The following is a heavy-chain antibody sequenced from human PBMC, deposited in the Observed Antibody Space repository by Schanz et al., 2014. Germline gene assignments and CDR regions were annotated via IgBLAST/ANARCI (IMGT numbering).Heavy chain of an antibody. J-gene: IGHJ4*02. Sequence: VQLVESGGGVVQPGRSLRLSCAASGFTFSSHSFNWVRQAPGKGLEWVSAISGSGGSTYYADSVKGRFTISRDNSKNTLYLQMNSLRAEDTAVYYCAKYRGYYRVSGSYRELEYWGQGTLVTVSS. CDR3: AKYRGYYRVSGSYRELEY. D-gene: IGHD3-10*01. CDR2: ISGSGGST. CDR1: GFTFSSHS. V-gene: IGHV3-23*04.